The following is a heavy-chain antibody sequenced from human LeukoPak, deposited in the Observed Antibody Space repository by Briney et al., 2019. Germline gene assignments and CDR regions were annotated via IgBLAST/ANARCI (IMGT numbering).Heavy chain of an antibody. CDR2: IYYSGST. CDR3: ARVLPHSRSFDY. V-gene: IGHV4-31*11. Sequence: SETLSLTCAVSGGSISSGGYSWSWIRQHPGKGLEWIAYIYYSGSTYYNPSLKSRVTISVDTSKNQFSLKLSSVTAADTAVYYCARVLPHSRSFDYWGQGTLVTVSS. J-gene: IGHJ4*02. CDR1: GGSISSGGYS.